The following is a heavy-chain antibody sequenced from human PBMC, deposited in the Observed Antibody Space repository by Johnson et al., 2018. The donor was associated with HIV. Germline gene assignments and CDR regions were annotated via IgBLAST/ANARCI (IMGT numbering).Heavy chain of an antibody. D-gene: IGHD3-16*01. V-gene: IGHV3-30*18. CDR3: AKTPSMGADAFDI. CDR2: ISYDGSKT. CDR1: GFTFSSYD. Sequence: QVQLVESGGGVVQPGRSLRLSCAASGFTFSSYDMHWVRQAPGKGLEWVAVISYDGSKTYFGDSVKGRFTSSRDNSKNTVYLQMNSLRVEDTAMYYCAKTPSMGADAFDIWGQGTMVTVSS. J-gene: IGHJ3*02.